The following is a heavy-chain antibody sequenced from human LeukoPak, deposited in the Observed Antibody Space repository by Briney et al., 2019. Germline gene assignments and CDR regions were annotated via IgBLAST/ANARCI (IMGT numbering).Heavy chain of an antibody. CDR1: GFIFSSYE. V-gene: IGHV3-48*03. CDR3: ARDSGSSYGMDV. CDR2: ISSSGSAT. D-gene: IGHD3-10*01. Sequence: PGGSLRLSCAASGFIFSSYEMNWVRQAPGKGLEWVSYISSSGSATYYADSVRGRFTISRDNAKKSLYLQMNSLRAEDTALYYCARDSGSSYGMDVWGQGTTVTVSS. J-gene: IGHJ6*02.